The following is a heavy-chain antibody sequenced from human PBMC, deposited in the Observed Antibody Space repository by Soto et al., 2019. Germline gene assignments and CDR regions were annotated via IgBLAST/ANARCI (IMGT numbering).Heavy chain of an antibody. CDR3: AKGYSSVGGSLDY. V-gene: IGHV3-9*01. Sequence: GGSLRLSCAVSGFTFDDYAMHWVRQAPGKGLEWVSGLSWNSGTIGYADSVKGRFTISRDNAKNSLYLQMNSLRAEDTALYYCAKGYSSVGGSLDYWGQGTLVTVSS. J-gene: IGHJ4*02. CDR2: LSWNSGTI. CDR1: GFTFDDYA. D-gene: IGHD6-19*01.